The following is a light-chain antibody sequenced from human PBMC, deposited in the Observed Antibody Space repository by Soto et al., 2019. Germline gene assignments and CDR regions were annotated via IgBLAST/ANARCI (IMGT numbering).Light chain of an antibody. J-gene: IGLJ1*01. CDR2: DVS. CDR1: SSDVGSYTS. V-gene: IGLV2-14*03. CDR3: SYFTGSSTYV. Sequence: QSVLAQPASVSGSPGQSITISCTGTSSDVGSYTSVSWYQQYPGKAPTLMLHDVSNRPSGVSNRFSGSKSGNTAFLTISGLQAEDEAVYYCSYFTGSSTYVFGTGGNLTVL.